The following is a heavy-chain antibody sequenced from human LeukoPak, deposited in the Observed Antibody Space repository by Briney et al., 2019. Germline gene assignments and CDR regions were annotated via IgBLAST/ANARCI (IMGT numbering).Heavy chain of an antibody. CDR3: AKAIQPNYFDY. D-gene: IGHD5-18*01. J-gene: IGHJ4*02. CDR1: GFTFSSYA. Sequence: GGSLRLSCAASGFTFSSYAMNWVRQAPGKGLEWVSAISGSGGTTYYPDSVKGRFTISRDNSKNTLYLQMNSLRAEDAAVYYCAKAIQPNYFDYWGQGTLVTVSS. CDR2: ISGSGGTT. V-gene: IGHV3-23*01.